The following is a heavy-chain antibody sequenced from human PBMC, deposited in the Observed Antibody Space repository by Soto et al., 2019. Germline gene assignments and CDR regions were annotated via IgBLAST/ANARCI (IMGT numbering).Heavy chain of an antibody. V-gene: IGHV3-23*01. CDR3: ATGRGNWGRFDY. D-gene: IGHD7-27*01. Sequence: EVQLLESGGGLVQPGGSLRLSCAASGLTFSSYAISWVRQAPRKGLEWVSTISGSGDNTYYADSVKGRFTISRDNSKNTLYLQVNSLRAEDTAVYYCATGRGNWGRFDYWGQGTLVTVSS. CDR2: ISGSGDNT. CDR1: GLTFSSYA. J-gene: IGHJ4*02.